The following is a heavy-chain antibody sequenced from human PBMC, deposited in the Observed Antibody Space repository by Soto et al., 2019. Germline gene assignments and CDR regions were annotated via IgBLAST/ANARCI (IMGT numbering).Heavy chain of an antibody. J-gene: IGHJ4*02. V-gene: IGHV3-30-3*01. D-gene: IGHD3-10*01. CDR1: GFTFSNIA. Sequence: LRLSCAASGFTFSNIAMHWVRQAPGKGLEWVAAISYDGTYRPYADFARGRFTISRDNSQKTLYLQMNSLRPEDTALYYCEKDREFRATLGAIDFWGQGTLVTVSS. CDR3: EKDREFRATLGAIDF. CDR2: ISYDGTYR.